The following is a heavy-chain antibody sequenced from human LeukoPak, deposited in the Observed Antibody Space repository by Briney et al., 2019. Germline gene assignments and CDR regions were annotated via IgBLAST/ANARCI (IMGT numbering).Heavy chain of an antibody. J-gene: IGHJ6*03. CDR1: GFSFRDYS. CDR3: AREGLVNGTYYYYYMDV. V-gene: IGHV3-11*01. CDR2: ISHSGSAV. Sequence: PGGSLRLSCAASGFSFRDYSMSWFRQTPGKGLEYISYISHSGSAVYYADSVKGRFTISRDTAKNSLYLQMNSLRAEDTAVYYCAREGLVNGTYYYYYMDVWGTGTTVTISS. D-gene: IGHD1-7*01.